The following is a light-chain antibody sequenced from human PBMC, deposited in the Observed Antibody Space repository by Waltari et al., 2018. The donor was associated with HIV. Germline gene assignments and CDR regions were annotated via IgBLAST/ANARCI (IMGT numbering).Light chain of an antibody. CDR2: DVS. CDR1: SSNVGAYQY. V-gene: IGLV2-14*01. CDR3: SSFTSSSIPYV. Sequence: QSALTPPASVSGSPGQSITIPCTGSSSNVGAYQYVSWYQHHPGEAPKLMIYDVSNRPAGVSNRFSGSKSGNTASLTISGLQVADEADYYCSSFTSSSIPYVFGTGTKVTVL. J-gene: IGLJ1*01.